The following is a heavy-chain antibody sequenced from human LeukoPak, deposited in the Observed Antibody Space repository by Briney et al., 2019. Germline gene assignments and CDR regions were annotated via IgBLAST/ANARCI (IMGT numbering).Heavy chain of an antibody. D-gene: IGHD2-21*01. CDR2: VYTSGST. J-gene: IGHJ4*02. CDR1: GGSISGYY. V-gene: IGHV4-4*07. CDR3: ARARGGDSRTFDY. Sequence: SGTLSLTCNVSGGSISGYYWNWIRQPAGKGLEWVGRVYTSGSTNYNPSLKSRVTMSVDTSKNQFSLNLSSVTAADTAVYYCARARGGDSRTFDYWGQGTLVTVSS.